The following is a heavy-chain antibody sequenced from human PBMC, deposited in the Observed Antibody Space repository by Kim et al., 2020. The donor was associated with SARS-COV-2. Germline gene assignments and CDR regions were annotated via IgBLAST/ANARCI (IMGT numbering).Heavy chain of an antibody. CDR3: TKDVEAGGAKF. CDR2: IIWHSNVI. D-gene: IGHD3-10*01. Sequence: GGSLRLSCTASTFMFDIYGVHWVRQAPGKGLEWVSGIIWHSNVIDYAASVKGRFTISTDTAKNSLYLQMNSLRPEDTALYYCTKDVEAGGAKFWGQAAPAPVSS. CDR1: TFMFDIYG. V-gene: IGHV3-9*01. J-gene: IGHJ4*02.